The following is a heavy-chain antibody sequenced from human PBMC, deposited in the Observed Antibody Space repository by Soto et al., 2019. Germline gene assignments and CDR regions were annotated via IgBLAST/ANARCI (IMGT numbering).Heavy chain of an antibody. V-gene: IGHV1-8*01. CDR1: GYTFTNYN. CDR3: ARAEPYSTSSPLDY. Sequence: QVQLVQSGAEVKKPGASVKVSCKTSGYTFTNYNINWVRQATGQGLEWMGWMNPNSGNTGYAQKFQGRVTMTRNTSITTAYMELSSLRSGDTAVYYCARAEPYSTSSPLDYWGQGTLGTVSS. J-gene: IGHJ4*02. CDR2: MNPNSGNT. D-gene: IGHD6-6*01.